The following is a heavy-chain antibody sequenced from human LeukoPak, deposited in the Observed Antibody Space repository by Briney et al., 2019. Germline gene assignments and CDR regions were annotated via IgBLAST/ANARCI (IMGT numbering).Heavy chain of an antibody. V-gene: IGHV4-39*07. CDR2: IYYSGST. CDR3: ARAPARYGDYPFDY. Sequence: SETLSLTCTVSGGSISSSNFYWGWIRQPPGKGLEWIGSIYYSGSTYYNPSLKSRVTISVDTSKNQFSLKLSSVTAADTAVYYCARAPARYGDYPFDYWGQGTLVTVSS. CDR1: GGSISSSNFY. J-gene: IGHJ4*02. D-gene: IGHD4-17*01.